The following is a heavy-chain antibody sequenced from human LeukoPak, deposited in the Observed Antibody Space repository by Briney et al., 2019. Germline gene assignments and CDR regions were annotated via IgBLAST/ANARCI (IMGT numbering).Heavy chain of an antibody. D-gene: IGHD3-3*01. V-gene: IGHV1-2*02. CDR1: GYTFTGNY. CDR3: ARGLEWLTRRHTWFDP. Sequence: ASVKVPCKASGYTFTGNYIHWVRQAPGQGLEWVGWINPNNGGTYYGQKFQGRVTMTRDTSIRAAYMDLSSLISEDTAVYYCARGLEWLTRRHTWFDPWGQGTLVTVSS. CDR2: INPNNGGT. J-gene: IGHJ5*02.